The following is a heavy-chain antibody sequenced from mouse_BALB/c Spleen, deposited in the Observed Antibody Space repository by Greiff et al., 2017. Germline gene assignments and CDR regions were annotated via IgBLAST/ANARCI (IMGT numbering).Heavy chain of an antibody. CDR2: ISSGSSTI. J-gene: IGHJ3*01. V-gene: IGHV5-17*02. CDR3: ARPPIYYDYDWFAY. CDR1: GFTFSSFG. D-gene: IGHD2-4*01. Sequence: EVQVVESGGGLVQPGGSRKLSCAASGFTFSSFGMHWVRQAPEKGLEWVAYISSGSSTIYYADTVKGRFTISRDNPKNTLFLQMTSLRSEDTAMYYCARPPIYYDYDWFAYWGQGTLVTVSA.